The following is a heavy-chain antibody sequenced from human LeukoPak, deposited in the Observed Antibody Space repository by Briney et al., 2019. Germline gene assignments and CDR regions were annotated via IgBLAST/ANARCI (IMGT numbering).Heavy chain of an antibody. CDR2: ISGSGGNT. CDR1: GFTFSNYD. D-gene: IGHD3-22*01. J-gene: IGHJ4*02. Sequence: GGSLRLSCAASGFTFSNYDMSGVRQAPGKGLEGVSTISGSGGNTYYADSVKGRFTVSRDTSKNTLYLQMNSPRAEDTAVYYCAKDMYYDSSGPVFDYWGQGTLVTVSS. CDR3: AKDMYYDSSGPVFDY. V-gene: IGHV3-23*01.